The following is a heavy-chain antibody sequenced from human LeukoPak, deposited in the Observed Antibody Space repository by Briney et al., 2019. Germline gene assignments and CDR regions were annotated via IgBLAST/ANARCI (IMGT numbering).Heavy chain of an antibody. Sequence: GGSLRPSCAASGFTFSNAWMSWVRQAPGKGLEWVGRIKSKTDGGTTDYAAPVKGRFTISRDDSKNTLYLQMNSLKTEDTAVYYCTTHHTYYDFWSGYRSDSGGYYFACWGQGTLVTVSS. D-gene: IGHD3-3*01. CDR1: GFTFSNAW. J-gene: IGHJ4*02. CDR3: TTHHTYYDFWSGYRSDSGGYYFAC. V-gene: IGHV3-15*01. CDR2: IKSKTDGGTT.